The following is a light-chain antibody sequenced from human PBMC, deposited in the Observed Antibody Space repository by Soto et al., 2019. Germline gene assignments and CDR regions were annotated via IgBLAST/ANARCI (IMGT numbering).Light chain of an antibody. J-gene: IGKJ3*01. CDR3: QQYNNWPPRGT. CDR2: GAS. Sequence: EIVMTQSPATLSVSPGERATLSCRASQSVSSNLAWYQQKPGQAPRLLIYGASTRATGIPARFSGSGSGTEFTLTISSLQSEDFAVYYCQQYNNWPPRGTFGPGTTGDIK. V-gene: IGKV3-15*01. CDR1: QSVSSN.